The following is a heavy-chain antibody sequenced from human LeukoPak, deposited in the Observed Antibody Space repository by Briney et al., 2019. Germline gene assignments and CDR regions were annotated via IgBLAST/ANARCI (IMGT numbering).Heavy chain of an antibody. Sequence: ASVKVSCKASGYTFTGYYMHWVRQAPGQGLEWMGWINPNSGGTNYAQKFQGRVTMTRDTSISTAYMELSRLRSDDTAVYYCARAEKRLRFLEWLLFFDYWGQGTLATVSS. CDR3: ARAEKRLRFLEWLLFFDY. V-gene: IGHV1-2*02. J-gene: IGHJ4*02. D-gene: IGHD3-3*01. CDR2: INPNSGGT. CDR1: GYTFTGYY.